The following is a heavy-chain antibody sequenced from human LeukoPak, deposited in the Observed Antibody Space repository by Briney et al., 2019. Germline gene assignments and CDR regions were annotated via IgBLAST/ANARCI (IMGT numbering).Heavy chain of an antibody. Sequence: SQTLSLTCAISGDSASSNSVTWNWIRQSPSRGLEWLGRTYYRSTWYNDYAVSVRGRITVNPDTSKNQFSLHLNSVTPEDAAVYYCARRLTQYDCFDPWGQGILVTVSS. V-gene: IGHV6-1*01. CDR1: GDSASSNSVT. J-gene: IGHJ5*02. D-gene: IGHD2-2*01. CDR2: TYYRSTWYN. CDR3: ARRLTQYDCFDP.